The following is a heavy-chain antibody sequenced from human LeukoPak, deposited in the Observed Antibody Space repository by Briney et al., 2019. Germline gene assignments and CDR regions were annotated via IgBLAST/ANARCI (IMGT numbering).Heavy chain of an antibody. CDR3: VRGDDAFDI. Sequence: GGSLRLSCAASGFTFSSYAMSWVRQAPGKGLEWVSAISGSGGSTYYADSVKGRFTISRDNSKSTLYLQMNSLRAEDTAVHYCVRGDDAFDIWGQGTMVTVPS. CDR2: ISGSGGST. CDR1: GFTFSSYA. J-gene: IGHJ3*02. V-gene: IGHV3-23*01.